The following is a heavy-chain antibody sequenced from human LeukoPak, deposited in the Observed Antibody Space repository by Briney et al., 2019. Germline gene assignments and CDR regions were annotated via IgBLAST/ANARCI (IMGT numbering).Heavy chain of an antibody. D-gene: IGHD3-22*01. V-gene: IGHV4-59*12. Sequence: EPSETLSLTCTVSGGSISSYYWSWIRQPPGKGLEWIGYIYYSGSTNYNPSLKSRVTISVDTSKNQFSLKLSSVTAADTAVYYCARARGYYDSSGFLWFDPWGQGTLVTVSS. CDR3: ARARGYYDSSGFLWFDP. CDR2: IYYSGST. J-gene: IGHJ5*02. CDR1: GGSISSYY.